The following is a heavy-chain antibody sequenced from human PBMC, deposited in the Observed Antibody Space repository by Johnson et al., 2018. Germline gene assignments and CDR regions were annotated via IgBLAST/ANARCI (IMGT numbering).Heavy chain of an antibody. D-gene: IGHD3-10*01. CDR1: GYTFTSYY. V-gene: IGHV1-46*01. CDR2: INPSGGST. Sequence: QVQLVESGAEVEKPGASVKVSCKASGYTFTSYYMHWVRQAPGQGLEWMGVINPSGGSTSYAQKFQGRVTMTRDTSPSTVYTGLSSLGPEDTAVYYGARGRGATLHYGMDVWGQGTTVTVSS. J-gene: IGHJ6*02. CDR3: ARGRGATLHYGMDV.